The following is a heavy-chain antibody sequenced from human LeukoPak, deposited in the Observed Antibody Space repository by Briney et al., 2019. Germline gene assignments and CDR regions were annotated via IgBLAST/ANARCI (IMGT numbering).Heavy chain of an antibody. J-gene: IGHJ4*02. Sequence: AGGSQRLSCAASGFTFTNAWMNWVRQAPGKGLEWVGRIRSKTDGGTTDYAAPVKGRFTILRDDSKNMLYLQMDSLKTEDTAVYYCATGGSHYEGFDYWGQGTLVTVSS. CDR1: GFTFTNAW. D-gene: IGHD1-26*01. V-gene: IGHV3-15*07. CDR3: ATGGSHYEGFDY. CDR2: IRSKTDGGTT.